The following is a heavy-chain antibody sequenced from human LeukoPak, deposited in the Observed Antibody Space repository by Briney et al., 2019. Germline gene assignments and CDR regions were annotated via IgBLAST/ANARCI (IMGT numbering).Heavy chain of an antibody. D-gene: IGHD1-1*01. CDR2: INYSGST. CDR3: ARSREGVPWNFDY. V-gene: IGHV4-34*01. J-gene: IGHJ4*02. Sequence: SDALPLTCAVYGGSFRGYYWRWIPQSPAQGLVWIGEINYSGSTIYNPSLKSQVTMSMDTTKKRFSLELTSVTAEDTAVCYCARSREGVPWNFDYWGQAPLVTV. CDR1: GGSFRGYY.